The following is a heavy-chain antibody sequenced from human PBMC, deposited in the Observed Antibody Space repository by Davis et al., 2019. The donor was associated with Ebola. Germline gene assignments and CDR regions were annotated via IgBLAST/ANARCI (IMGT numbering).Heavy chain of an antibody. CDR3: ARVGCSSTSCYTRGHWFDP. V-gene: IGHV1-69*13. J-gene: IGHJ5*02. CDR2: IIPIFGTA. D-gene: IGHD2-2*02. CDR1: GGTFSSYA. Sequence: SVKVSCKASGGTFSSYAISWVRQAPGQGLEWMGGIIPIFGTANYAQKFQGRVTITADESTSTAYMELSSLRSEDTAVYYCARVGCSSTSCYTRGHWFDPWGQGTLVTVSS.